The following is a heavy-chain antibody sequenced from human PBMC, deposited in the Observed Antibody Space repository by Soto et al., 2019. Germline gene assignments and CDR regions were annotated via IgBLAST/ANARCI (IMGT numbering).Heavy chain of an antibody. J-gene: IGHJ4*02. V-gene: IGHV1-69*01. CDR3: ARDKTKYCGGDCYHDY. D-gene: IGHD2-21*02. CDR2: IIPIFGTA. CDR1: GGTFSSYA. Sequence: QVQLVQSGAEVKKPGSSVKVSCKASGGTFSSYAISWVRQAPGQGLEWMGGIIPIFGTANYAQKFQGRVTITADESTSTAYMELSSPRSEDTAVYYCARDKTKYCGGDCYHDYWGQGTLVTVSS.